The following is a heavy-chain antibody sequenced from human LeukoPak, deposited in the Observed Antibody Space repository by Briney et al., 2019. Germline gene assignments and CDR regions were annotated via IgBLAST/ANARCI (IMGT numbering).Heavy chain of an antibody. Sequence: GGSLRLSCAASGFTFDDYGMSWVRQAPGKGLEWVSGINWNGGSTGYADSVKGRFTISRDNAKNSLYLQMNSLRAEDTALYYCARALYDSSGYPLDYWGKGTLVTVSS. V-gene: IGHV3-20*04. D-gene: IGHD3-22*01. J-gene: IGHJ4*02. CDR1: GFTFDDYG. CDR3: ARALYDSSGYPLDY. CDR2: INWNGGST.